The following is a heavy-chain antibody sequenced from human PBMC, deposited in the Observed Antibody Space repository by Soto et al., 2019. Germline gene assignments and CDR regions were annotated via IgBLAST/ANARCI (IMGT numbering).Heavy chain of an antibody. V-gene: IGHV4-59*01. J-gene: IGHJ5*02. CDR2: FCYTGST. D-gene: IGHD3-22*01. Sequence: KTSETLSLTCTVSGGSISGGCWSWVRQSPGKGLEWIGYFCYTGSTNYNPSLKIRVTISVYRSKTQCSLKLTCVTAADTAVYYCAKSHYDSSGYYIIDHWGQGTMVTVSS. CDR3: AKSHYDSSGYYIIDH. CDR1: GGSISGGC.